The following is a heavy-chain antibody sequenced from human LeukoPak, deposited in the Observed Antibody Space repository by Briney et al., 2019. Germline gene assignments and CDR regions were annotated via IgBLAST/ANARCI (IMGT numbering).Heavy chain of an antibody. CDR2: IYSGGST. CDR1: GLTLSSKS. J-gene: IGHJ4*02. CDR3: ARRAGAYSHPYDY. Sequence: GGCLRLSCSAYGLTLSSKSMSWVRQAPAKGLEWVSFIYSGGSTYNEDSVKGRFTISRDNSKNTLYLQMTSLRADDTAVYYCARRAGAYSHPYDYWGQGTLVTVSS. D-gene: IGHD4/OR15-4a*01. V-gene: IGHV3-53*01.